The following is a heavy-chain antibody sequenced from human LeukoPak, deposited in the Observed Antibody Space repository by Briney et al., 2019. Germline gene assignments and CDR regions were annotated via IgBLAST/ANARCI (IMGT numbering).Heavy chain of an antibody. CDR3: AREARDAFDI. Sequence: PGGSLRLSCAASGFTFSSYSMNWVRQAPGKGLEWVSSISSSSSYIYYADSVKGRFTISRDNARNSLYLQMNSLRAEDTAVYYCAREARDAFDIWGQGTMVTVSS. CDR2: ISSSSSYI. J-gene: IGHJ3*02. D-gene: IGHD1-26*01. V-gene: IGHV3-21*01. CDR1: GFTFSSYS.